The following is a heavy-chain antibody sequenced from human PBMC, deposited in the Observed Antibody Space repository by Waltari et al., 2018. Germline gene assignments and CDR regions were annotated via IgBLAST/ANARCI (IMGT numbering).Heavy chain of an antibody. V-gene: IGHV3-30-3*01. J-gene: IGHJ4*02. D-gene: IGHD2-21*01. Sequence: QVQLVESGGGVVQPGRSLRLSCAASGFTFSSYAMHWVRPAPGKGLEWVAVISYDGSNKYYADSLKGRFTISRDNSKNTLYLQMNSLRAEDTAVYYCARGRPGDCGGDCYPDYWGQGTLVTVSS. CDR3: ARGRPGDCGGDCYPDY. CDR2: ISYDGSNK. CDR1: GFTFSSYA.